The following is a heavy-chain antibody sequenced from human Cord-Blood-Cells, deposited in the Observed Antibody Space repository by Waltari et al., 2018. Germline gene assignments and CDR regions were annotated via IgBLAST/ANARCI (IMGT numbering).Heavy chain of an antibody. J-gene: IGHJ4*02. Sequence: EVQLVESGGGLVQPGRSLRLSCAASGLTFDDYAMHWVWQAPGKGLEWVSGISWNSGSIGYADSVKGRFTISRDNAKNSLYLQMNSLRAEDTALYYCAKDKSGYFDYWGQGTLVTVSS. CDR1: GLTFDDYA. CDR3: AKDKSGYFDY. CDR2: ISWNSGSI. V-gene: IGHV3-9*01.